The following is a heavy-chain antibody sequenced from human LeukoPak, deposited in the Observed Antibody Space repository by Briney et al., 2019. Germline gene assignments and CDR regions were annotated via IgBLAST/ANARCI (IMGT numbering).Heavy chain of an antibody. CDR2: IYTSGST. CDR3: ARERYWFDP. V-gene: IGHV4-61*02. Sequence: PPQTLSLTCTVSGGSISSGSYYWSWIRQPAGKGLEWIGRIYTSGSTNYNPSLKSRVTISVDTSKNQFSLKLSSVTAADTAVYYCARERYWFDPWGQGTLVTVSS. CDR1: GGSISSGSYY. J-gene: IGHJ5*02.